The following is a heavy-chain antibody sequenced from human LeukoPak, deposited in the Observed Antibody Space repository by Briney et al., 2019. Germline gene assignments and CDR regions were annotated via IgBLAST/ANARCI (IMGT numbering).Heavy chain of an antibody. CDR2: IRYDGSNK. CDR3: AKESGRFLEWLDWFDH. CDR1: GFTFSSYG. D-gene: IGHD3-3*01. V-gene: IGHV3-30*02. J-gene: IGHJ5*02. Sequence: GGSLRLSCAASGFTFSSYGMHWVRQAPGKGLEWVAFIRYDGSNKYYADSVKGRFTISTDNSKNTLYLQMNSLRAEDTAVYDCAKESGRFLEWLDWFDHWGQGTLVTVSS.